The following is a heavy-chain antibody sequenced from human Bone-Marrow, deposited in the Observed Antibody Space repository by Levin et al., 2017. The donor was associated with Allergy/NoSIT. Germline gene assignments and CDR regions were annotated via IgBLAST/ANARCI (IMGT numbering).Heavy chain of an antibody. V-gene: IGHV3-23*01. J-gene: IGHJ3*02. CDR1: GFTFSSYA. Sequence: GGSLRLSCAASGFTFSSYAMSWVRQAPGKGLEWVSAISGSGGSTYYADSVKGRFTISRDNSKNTLYLQMNSLRAEDTAVYYCAKEGLYSSGWYRDAFDIWGQGTMVTVSS. CDR2: ISGSGGST. CDR3: AKEGLYSSGWYRDAFDI. D-gene: IGHD6-19*01.